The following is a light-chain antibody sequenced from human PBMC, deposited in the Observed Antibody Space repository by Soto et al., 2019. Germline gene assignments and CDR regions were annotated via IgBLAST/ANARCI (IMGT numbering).Light chain of an antibody. CDR2: DAS. J-gene: IGKJ1*01. CDR1: QSISSW. Sequence: DIQMTQSPSTLSVSVGDRVTITCRASQSISSWLAWYQQKPGKAPKLLIYDASILESGVPSRFSGSGSGTDFTLTISSLQPDDFATYYCQQYNSYSTFGQGTKVEIK. CDR3: QQYNSYST. V-gene: IGKV1-5*01.